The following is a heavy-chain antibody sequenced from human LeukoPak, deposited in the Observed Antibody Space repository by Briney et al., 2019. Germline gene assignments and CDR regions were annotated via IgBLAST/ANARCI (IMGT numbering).Heavy chain of an antibody. CDR3: TTIIPIITMVRGVIRDY. V-gene: IGHV3-15*01. J-gene: IGHJ4*02. CDR1: GFSFYGAW. D-gene: IGHD3-10*01. CDR2: IKGTDVGGAT. Sequence: TGGSLRLSCATSGFSFYGAWLSWVRQAPGKGLEWVGRIKGTDVGGATDYAAPVKGRFIISKDDSKRTLYLQMNSLSPEDTAVYYCTTIIPIITMVRGVIRDYWGQGTLVTVSS.